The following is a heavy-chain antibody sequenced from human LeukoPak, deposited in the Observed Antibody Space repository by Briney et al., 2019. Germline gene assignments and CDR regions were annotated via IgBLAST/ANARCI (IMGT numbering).Heavy chain of an antibody. CDR2: INAGNGNT. CDR3: ARDPTYQPRPDSGFDY. J-gene: IGHJ4*02. V-gene: IGHV1-3*01. Sequence: ASVKVSCKASGYTFTSYAMHWVRQAPGQRLKWMGWINAGNGNTKYSQKFQGRVTITRDTSASTAYMELSSLRSEDTAVYYCARDPTYQPRPDSGFDYWGQGTLVTVSS. CDR1: GYTFTSYA. D-gene: IGHD2-2*01.